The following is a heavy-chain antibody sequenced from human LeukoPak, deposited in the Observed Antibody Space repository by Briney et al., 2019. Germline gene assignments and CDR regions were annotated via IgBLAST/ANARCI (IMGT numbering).Heavy chain of an antibody. V-gene: IGHV3-7*04. CDR1: GFTFRSYG. CDR2: IKQDGSDI. CDR3: ARARYGSGGYFFDF. J-gene: IGHJ4*02. Sequence: PGGSLRLSCAASGFTFRSYGLHWVRQAPGKGLECVANIKQDGSDIYFVDSVKGRFTISRDNAKNSLYLQMNSLRGEDTAVYYCARARYGSGGYFFDFWGQGTLVTVSS. D-gene: IGHD3-10*01.